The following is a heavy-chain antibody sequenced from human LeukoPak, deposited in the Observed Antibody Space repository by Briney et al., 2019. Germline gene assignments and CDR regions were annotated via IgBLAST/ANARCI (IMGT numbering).Heavy chain of an antibody. Sequence: GASVKVSCKVSGYTLTELSMHWVRQAPGKGREWMGGVDPEDGETIYAQKFQGRLTMPEDTSTDTAYMELSSLRSEDTAVYSCATALGRSSYYFDYWGQGTLVTVSS. CDR1: GYTLTELS. CDR3: ATALGRSSYYFDY. CDR2: VDPEDGET. D-gene: IGHD6-6*01. V-gene: IGHV1-24*01. J-gene: IGHJ4*02.